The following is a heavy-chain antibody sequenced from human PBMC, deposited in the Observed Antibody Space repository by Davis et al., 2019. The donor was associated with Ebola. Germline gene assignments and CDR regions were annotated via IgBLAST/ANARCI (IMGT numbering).Heavy chain of an antibody. Sequence: PGGSLRLSCAASGFTFSNYWMSWVRQAPGKGLEWVANIKQDGSEKIYVDSVRGRFTISRDEAKNSVYLQMNSLRAEDTAVYYCATPSSSNRGYWGQGTLVTVSS. V-gene: IGHV3-7*01. CDR2: IKQDGSEK. J-gene: IGHJ4*02. CDR3: ATPSSSNRGY. D-gene: IGHD6-13*01. CDR1: GFTFSNYW.